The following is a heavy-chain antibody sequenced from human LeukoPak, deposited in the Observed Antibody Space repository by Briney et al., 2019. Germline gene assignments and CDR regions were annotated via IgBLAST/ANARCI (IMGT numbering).Heavy chain of an antibody. CDR1: GFTFSSYS. D-gene: IGHD6-19*01. CDR3: AKDPGSSGWFTTLQH. CDR2: ISTSSRYI. J-gene: IGHJ1*01. V-gene: IGHV3-21*01. Sequence: GGSLRLSCAASGFTFSSYSMNWVRQAPGKGLEWVSSISTSSRYISYADSVRGRFTISRDNAKNSLYLQMNSLRAEDTAVYYCAKDPGSSGWFTTLQHWGQGTLVTVSS.